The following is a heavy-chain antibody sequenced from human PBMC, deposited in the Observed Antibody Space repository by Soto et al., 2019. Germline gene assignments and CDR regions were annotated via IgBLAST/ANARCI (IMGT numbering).Heavy chain of an antibody. V-gene: IGHV1-69*02. CDR3: ARATLTYYDFWSGYGPVDI. D-gene: IGHD3-3*01. CDR1: GGTFSSYT. Sequence: SVKVSCKASGGTFSSYTISWVRQAPGQGLEWMGRIIPILGIANYAQKFQGRVTITADKSTSTAYMELSSLRSEDTAVYYCARATLTYYDFWSGYGPVDIWGQGTMVTVSS. CDR2: IIPILGIA. J-gene: IGHJ3*02.